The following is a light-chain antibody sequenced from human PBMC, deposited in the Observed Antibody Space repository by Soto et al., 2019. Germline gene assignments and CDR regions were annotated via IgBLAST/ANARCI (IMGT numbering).Light chain of an antibody. Sequence: EIVLTQSPDTMSLSPGERATLSCMAIQSVSGYLGWYQQKPGQAPRLLIYDASNRAYGVPARFRGSGSRTKFTLTIASREPEDFAVYYCQQRSNWPYLTFGGGTRV. J-gene: IGKJ4*01. CDR1: QSVSGY. V-gene: IGKV3-11*01. CDR2: DAS. CDR3: QQRSNWPYLT.